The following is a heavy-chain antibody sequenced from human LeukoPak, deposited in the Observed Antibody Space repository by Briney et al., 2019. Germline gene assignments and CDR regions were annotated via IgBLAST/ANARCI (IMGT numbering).Heavy chain of an antibody. CDR3: ARDHGTGGVDY. Sequence: ASVKVSCKASGYTFTSYAMNWVRQAPGQGLEWMGWINTGNGNTKYSQEFQGRVTITRDTSASTAYMELSSLRSEDMAVYYCARDHGTGGVDYWGQGTLVTVSS. CDR2: INTGNGNT. D-gene: IGHD3-10*01. V-gene: IGHV1-3*03. CDR1: GYTFTSYA. J-gene: IGHJ4*02.